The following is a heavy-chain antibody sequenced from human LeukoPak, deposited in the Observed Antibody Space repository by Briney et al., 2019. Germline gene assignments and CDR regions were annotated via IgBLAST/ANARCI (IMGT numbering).Heavy chain of an antibody. CDR3: AREIAGSKGEFDY. Sequence: SETLSLTCAVSGASISTYYWSWIRQPAGKGLEWIGRIYTSGSTNYNPSLKSRVTMSVDTSKNQFSLKLSSVTAADTAVYYCAREIAGSKGEFDYWGQGTLVTVSS. D-gene: IGHD1-20*01. J-gene: IGHJ4*02. CDR1: GASISTYY. CDR2: IYTSGST. V-gene: IGHV4-4*07.